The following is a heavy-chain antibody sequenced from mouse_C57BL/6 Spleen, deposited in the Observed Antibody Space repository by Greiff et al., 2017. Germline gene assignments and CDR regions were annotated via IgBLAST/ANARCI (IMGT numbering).Heavy chain of an antibody. CDR2: IGPGSGST. Sequence: QVQLKQSGAELVKPGASVKISCKASGYTFTDYYINWVKQRPGQGLEWIGKIGPGSGSTYYNEKFKGKATLTADKSSSTAYMQLSSLTSEDSAVYFCARSFDYYGSSHVYYAMDYWGQGTSVTVSS. CDR1: GYTFTDYY. CDR3: ARSFDYYGSSHVYYAMDY. J-gene: IGHJ4*01. D-gene: IGHD1-1*01. V-gene: IGHV1-77*01.